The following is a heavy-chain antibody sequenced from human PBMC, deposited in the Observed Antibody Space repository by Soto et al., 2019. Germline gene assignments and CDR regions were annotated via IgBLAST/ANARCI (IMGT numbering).Heavy chain of an antibody. V-gene: IGHV4-59*01. J-gene: IGHJ6*01. Sequence: PSETLSITCTFSGGSISIYYWSWIRQPPGKGLERIGYIYYSGSTNYNPSLKSRVTISVDTSKNQFSLKLSSVTAADTAVYYCARSGIYYDILTGPLYYYYGMDVWGQGTTVTVSS. D-gene: IGHD3-9*01. CDR3: ARSGIYYDILTGPLYYYYGMDV. CDR2: IYYSGST. CDR1: GGSISIYY.